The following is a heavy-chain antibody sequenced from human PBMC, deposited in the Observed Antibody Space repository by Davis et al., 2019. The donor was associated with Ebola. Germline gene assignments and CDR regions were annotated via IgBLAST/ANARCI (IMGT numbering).Heavy chain of an antibody. CDR1: GGSISSSSYY. CDR3: AGQRQWLASGGMDV. CDR2: IYYSGST. Sequence: MPSETLSLTCTVSGGSISSSSYYWGWIRQPPGKGLEWIGSIYYSGSTYYNPSLKSRVTISVDTSKNQFSLKLSSVTAADTAVYYCAGQRQWLASGGMDVWGQGTTVTVSS. V-gene: IGHV4-39*01. D-gene: IGHD6-19*01. J-gene: IGHJ6*02.